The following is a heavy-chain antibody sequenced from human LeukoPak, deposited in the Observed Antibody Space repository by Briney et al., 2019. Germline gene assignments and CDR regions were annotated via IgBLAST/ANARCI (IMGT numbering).Heavy chain of an antibody. J-gene: IGHJ4*02. CDR3: ARALARYFDS. CDR1: GFIFSDYY. V-gene: IGHV3-11*01. Sequence: GGSLRLSCAASGFIFSDYYMSWIRQAPGKGLEWVSHISSSGSTIYYADSVKGRVTISRDNAKNSLYLQMNSLRAEDTAVYYCARALARYFDSWGQGTLVTVSS. CDR2: ISSSGSTI. D-gene: IGHD3-9*01.